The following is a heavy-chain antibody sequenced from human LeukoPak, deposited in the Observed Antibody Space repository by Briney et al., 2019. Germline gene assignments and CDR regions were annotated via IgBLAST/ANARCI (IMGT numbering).Heavy chain of an antibody. CDR1: GFTFSSSA. CDR3: ASYLTSIPSGMDV. D-gene: IGHD2/OR15-2a*01. J-gene: IGHJ6*02. CDR2: ISSNGGAT. Sequence: GGSLRLSCSASGFTFSSSAMHWVRQAPGKGLDYVSAISSNGGATYYADSVKGGFTISRDNSKNTLYLQMNSLRAEDTAVYYCASYLTSIPSGMDVWGQGTTVTVSS. V-gene: IGHV3-64*04.